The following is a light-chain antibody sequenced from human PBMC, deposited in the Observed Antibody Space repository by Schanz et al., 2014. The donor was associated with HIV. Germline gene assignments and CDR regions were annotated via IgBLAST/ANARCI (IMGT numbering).Light chain of an antibody. CDR2: DVT. J-gene: IGLJ2*01. CDR1: SGDVGRYKY. V-gene: IGLV2-14*03. Sequence: QSALTQPASVSGSLGQSITISCTGTSGDVGRYKYVSWYQQHPGQAPKLLIYDVTYRPSGISNRFSGSKSGYTASLTVSGLQAEDEADYYCSSYTSSSTVLFGGGTKLTVL. CDR3: SSYTSSSTVL.